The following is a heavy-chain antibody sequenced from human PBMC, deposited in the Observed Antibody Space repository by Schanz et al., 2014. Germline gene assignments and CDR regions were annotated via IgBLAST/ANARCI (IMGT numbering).Heavy chain of an antibody. J-gene: IGHJ6*03. V-gene: IGHV3-30*03. CDR1: GITFSGYS. CDR2: ISSDGNQQ. D-gene: IGHD2-21*02. Sequence: VQLVESGGGLAQPGGSLRLSCAASGITFSGYSMNWVRQAPGKGLEWVGVISSDGNQQYYVDSVRGRFTMSRDNSKNTVYLQMNSLRGEDTAVYYCARPSDSSWYMDVWGKGTTVTVSS. CDR3: ARPSDSSWYMDV.